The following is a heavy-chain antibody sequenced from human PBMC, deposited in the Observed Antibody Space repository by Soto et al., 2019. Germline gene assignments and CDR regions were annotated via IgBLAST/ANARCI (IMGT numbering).Heavy chain of an antibody. CDR3: ARGGRSXXXRGMDV. V-gene: IGHV4-34*01. CDR1: GGSFSGYY. J-gene: IGHJ6*02. D-gene: IGHD3-3*01. Sequence: PSETLSLTCAVYGGSFSGYYWSWIRQPPGKGLEWIGEINHSGSTNYNPSLKSRVTISVDTSKNQFSLKLSSVTAADTAVYYCARGGRSXXXRGMDVWGQGTTVTVSS. CDR2: INHSGST.